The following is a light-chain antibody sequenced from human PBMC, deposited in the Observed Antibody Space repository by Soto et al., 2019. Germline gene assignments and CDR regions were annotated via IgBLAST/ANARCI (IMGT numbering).Light chain of an antibody. V-gene: IGKV1-39*01. Sequence: DIQMTQSPSSLSASVGDRVTITCRASQSISTYLNWYQQKPGKAPKLLIYAASSLQSGVPSQFSGSGSETDFTLTISSLQPEDFATYYCQLSDTTWTFGQGTKVEIK. CDR2: AAS. J-gene: IGKJ1*01. CDR3: QLSDTTWT. CDR1: QSISTY.